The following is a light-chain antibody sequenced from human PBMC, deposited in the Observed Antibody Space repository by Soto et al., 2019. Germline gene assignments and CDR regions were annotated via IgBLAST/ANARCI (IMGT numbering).Light chain of an antibody. CDR3: QTWGTGIQV. J-gene: IGLJ2*01. V-gene: IGLV4-69*01. CDR2: LNSDGSH. CDR1: SGHSSYA. Sequence: QYVLTQSPSASASLGASVKLTCTLNSGHSSYAIAWHQQQPEKGPRYLMKLNSDGSHSKGDGIPDRFSGSSSGAERYLTISSLQSEDEADYYCQTWGTGIQVFGGGTKLTVL.